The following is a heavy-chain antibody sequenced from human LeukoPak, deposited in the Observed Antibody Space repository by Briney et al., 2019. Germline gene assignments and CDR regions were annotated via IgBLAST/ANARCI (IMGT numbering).Heavy chain of an antibody. Sequence: SETLSLTCTVSGGSISSSCCYWGWIRQPPGKGLEWIGSIYYSGSTYYNPSLKSRVTISVDTSKNQFSLKLSSVTAADTAVYYCAREPQHSPLWFGALWSWFDPWGQGTLVTVSS. V-gene: IGHV4-39*07. CDR1: GGSISSSCCY. CDR3: AREPQHSPLWFGALWSWFDP. D-gene: IGHD3-10*01. J-gene: IGHJ5*02. CDR2: IYYSGST.